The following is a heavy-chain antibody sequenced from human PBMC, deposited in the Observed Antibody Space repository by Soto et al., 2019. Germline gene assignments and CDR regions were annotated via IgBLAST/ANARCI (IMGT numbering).Heavy chain of an antibody. CDR2: IWYDGTTK. CDR3: ARDGSGGDWRFFDY. J-gene: IGHJ4*02. Sequence: QVQLVESGGGVVQPGRSLRLSCAASGFAFHRYGIHWVRQAPGKGLEWVADIWYDGTTKYYADSVKGRCTVSRDDSENTVYLQMDSLRAGVTAVYYCARDGSGGDWRFFDYWGQGTLVTVSS. D-gene: IGHD3-10*01. V-gene: IGHV3-33*01. CDR1: GFAFHRYG.